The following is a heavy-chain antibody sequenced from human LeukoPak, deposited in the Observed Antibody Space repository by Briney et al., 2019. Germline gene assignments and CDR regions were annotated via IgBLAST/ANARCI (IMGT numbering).Heavy chain of an antibody. CDR1: GYAFTNYY. CDR3: ATYTQSGAQGVNDY. D-gene: IGHD3-10*01. V-gene: IGHV1-46*01. CDR2: IHPNDGDT. J-gene: IGHJ4*02. Sequence: GASVKVSCKASGYAFTNYYMHWVRQAPGQGLEWMGLIHPNDGDTKYAQEFQDRVTMTRDTSTSTVYMELSSPRSEDTAVYYCATYTQSGAQGVNDYWGQGTLVTVSS.